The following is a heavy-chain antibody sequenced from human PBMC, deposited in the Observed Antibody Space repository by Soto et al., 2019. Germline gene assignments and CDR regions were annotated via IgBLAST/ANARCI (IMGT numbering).Heavy chain of an antibody. CDR3: AYSSSWYYWVYYFDY. J-gene: IGHJ4*02. Sequence: SVKVSCKASGGTFSSYAISWARQAPGQGLEWMGGIIPIFGTANYAQKFQGRVTITADESTSTAYMELSSLRSEDTAVYYCAYSSSWYYWVYYFDYWGQGTLVTVSS. CDR1: GGTFSSYA. D-gene: IGHD6-13*01. CDR2: IIPIFGTA. V-gene: IGHV1-69*13.